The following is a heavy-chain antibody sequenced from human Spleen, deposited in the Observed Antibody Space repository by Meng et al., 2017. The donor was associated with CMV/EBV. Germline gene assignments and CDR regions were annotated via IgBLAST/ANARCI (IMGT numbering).Heavy chain of an antibody. CDR2: IRYDGSNK. J-gene: IGHJ5*02. CDR3: AKEEIGYSGRYMGP. Sequence: GESLKISCAASGFTFSSYGMHWVRQAPGKGLEWAAFIRYDGSNKYYADSVKGRFTISGDNSKNTLYLQMNSLRAEDTAVYYCAKEEIGYSGRYMGPWGQGTLVTVSS. CDR1: GFTFSSYG. V-gene: IGHV3-30*02. D-gene: IGHD1-26*01.